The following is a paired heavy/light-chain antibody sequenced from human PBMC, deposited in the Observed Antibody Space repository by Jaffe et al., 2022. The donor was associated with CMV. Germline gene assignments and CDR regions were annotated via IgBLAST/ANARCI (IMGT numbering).Heavy chain of an antibody. V-gene: IGHV3-11*06. J-gene: IGHJ5*02. CDR3: ARDFGGKKTPVQGGWFDP. D-gene: IGHD3-3*01. CDR1: GFTFSDYY. CDR2: ISSSSSYT. Sequence: QVQLVESGGGLVKPGGSLRLSCAASGFTFSDYYMSWIRQAPGKGLEWVSYISSSSSYTNYADSVKGRFTISRDNAKNSLYLQMNSLRAEDTAVYYCARDFGGKKTPVQGGWFDPWGQGTLVTVSS.
Light chain of an antibody. J-gene: IGKJ2*01. CDR3: QQSYSTPQGYT. V-gene: IGKV1-39*01. CDR2: AAS. Sequence: DIQMTQSPSSLSASVGDRVTITCRASQSISSYLNWYQQKPGKAPKLLIYAASSLQSGVPSRFSGSGSGTDFTLTISSLQPEDFATYYCQQSYSTPQGYTFGQGTKLEIK. CDR1: QSISSY.